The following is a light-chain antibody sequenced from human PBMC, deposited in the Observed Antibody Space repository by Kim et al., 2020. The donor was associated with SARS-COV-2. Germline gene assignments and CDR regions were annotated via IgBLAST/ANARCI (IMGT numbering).Light chain of an antibody. CDR2: YAS. J-gene: IGKJ2*01. V-gene: IGKV6-21*02. CDR1: QSIGDS. Sequence: SVTPKKKVTLTGRASQSIGDSLHWYQQKPDQSPNLLIKYASQSSPGVPSRFSGSGSGTDFTLTINSLEAEDAATYYCHQSSSFPYTFGQGTKLEI. CDR3: HQSSSFPYT.